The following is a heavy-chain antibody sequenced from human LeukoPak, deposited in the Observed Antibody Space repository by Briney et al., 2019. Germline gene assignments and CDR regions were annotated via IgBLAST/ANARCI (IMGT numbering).Heavy chain of an antibody. Sequence: GGSLRLSCAASGFTFSSYAMSWVRQAPGKGLEWVSAISGSGGSTYYADSVKGRFTISRDNSKNTLDLQMNSLRAEDTAVYHCAKSLLWFGEISLRYYYMDVWGKGTTVTVSS. CDR3: AKSLLWFGEISLRYYYMDV. CDR1: GFTFSSYA. CDR2: ISGSGGST. V-gene: IGHV3-23*01. D-gene: IGHD3-10*01. J-gene: IGHJ6*03.